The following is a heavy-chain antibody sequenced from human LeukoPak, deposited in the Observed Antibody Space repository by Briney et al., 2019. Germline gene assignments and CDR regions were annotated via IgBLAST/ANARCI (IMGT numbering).Heavy chain of an antibody. J-gene: IGHJ4*02. D-gene: IGHD1-26*01. V-gene: IGHV3-30*18. CDR1: GFTFSSYG. Sequence: LAGGSLRLSCAASGFTFSSYGMHWVRQAPGKGLEWVAVISYDGSNKYYADSVKGRFTISRDNSKNTLYLQMNSLRAEDTAVYYCAKGKVGAGLELDYWGQGTLVTVSS. CDR3: AKGKVGAGLELDY. CDR2: ISYDGSNK.